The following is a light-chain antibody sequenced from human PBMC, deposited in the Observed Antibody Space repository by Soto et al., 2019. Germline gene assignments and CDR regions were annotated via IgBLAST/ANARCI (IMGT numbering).Light chain of an antibody. CDR2: KAS. CDR3: QQYTSYSS. CDR1: QSISSW. J-gene: IGKJ1*01. V-gene: IGKV1-5*03. Sequence: DIQVTQTPSTLSASVGDRVTITCRVSQSISSWLAWYQQKPGKAPKVLIYKASSLESGVPSRFSGSGSGTEFTFTISSLQPDDFATYYCQQYTSYSSFXQGTKVDIK.